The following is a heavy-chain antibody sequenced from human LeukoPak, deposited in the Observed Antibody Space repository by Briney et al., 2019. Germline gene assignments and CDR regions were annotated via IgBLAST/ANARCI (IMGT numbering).Heavy chain of an antibody. V-gene: IGHV3-48*02. CDR2: ISSSSSTI. CDR3: ARVITAYQLLPPYYYYGMDV. J-gene: IGHJ6*02. D-gene: IGHD2-2*01. Sequence: GGSLRLSCAASGFTFSSYSMNWVRQAPGKGLEWVSYISSSSSTIYYADSVKGRFTISRDNAKNSLYLQMNSLRDEDTAVYYCARVITAYQLLPPYYYYGMDVWGQGTTVTVSS. CDR1: GFTFSSYS.